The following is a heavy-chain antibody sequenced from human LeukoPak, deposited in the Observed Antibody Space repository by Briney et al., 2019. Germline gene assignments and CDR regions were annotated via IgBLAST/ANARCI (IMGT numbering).Heavy chain of an antibody. J-gene: IGHJ4*02. CDR1: GFTLSDFY. V-gene: IGHV3-72*01. CDR2: RRNKANSYTT. CDR3: ARVNNYGGYHFDC. Sequence: GGSLRLFWAASGFTLSDFYMDWVRRAPGKGLERGGRRRNKANSYTTEYAASVNGRLTISRDDSKNSLYLQMNSLKTEDTAIYYCARVNNYGGYHFDCWGQGTPVTVSS. D-gene: IGHD5-18*01.